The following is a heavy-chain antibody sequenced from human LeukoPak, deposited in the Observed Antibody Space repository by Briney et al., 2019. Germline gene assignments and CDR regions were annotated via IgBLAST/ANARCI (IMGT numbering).Heavy chain of an antibody. D-gene: IGHD1-26*01. Sequence: PSETLSLTCTVSGGSISSSSYYWGWIRQPPGKGLEWIGSIYYSGSTYYNPSLKSRVTISVDTSKNQFSLKLSSVTAADTAVYYCAREVVGWSGSYYPQYYFDYWGQGTLVTVSS. CDR2: IYYSGST. CDR3: AREVVGWSGSYYPQYYFDY. V-gene: IGHV4-39*02. J-gene: IGHJ4*02. CDR1: GGSISSSSYY.